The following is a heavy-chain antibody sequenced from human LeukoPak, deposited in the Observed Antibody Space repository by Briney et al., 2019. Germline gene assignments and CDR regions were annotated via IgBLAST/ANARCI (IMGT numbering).Heavy chain of an antibody. CDR1: GGSFSGYY. D-gene: IGHD3-10*01. J-gene: IGHJ5*02. V-gene: IGHV4-34*01. Sequence: SETLSLTCAVYGGSFSGYYWSWIRQPPGKGLEWIGEINHSGSTNYNPSLKSRVTISVDTSKNQFSLKLSSVTAADTAVYYCARQLPYYYGSGSYGAPPAWFDPWGQGTLVTVSS. CDR3: ARQLPYYYGSGSYGAPPAWFDP. CDR2: INHSGST.